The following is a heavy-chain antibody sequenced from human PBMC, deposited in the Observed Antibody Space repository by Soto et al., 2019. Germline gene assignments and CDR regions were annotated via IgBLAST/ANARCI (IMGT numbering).Heavy chain of an antibody. V-gene: IGHV1-2*02. CDR3: ARKHSLDYIRWGLDP. D-gene: IGHD4-4*01. Sequence: QVQLVQSGSEVKKPGASVKVSCKASGYPFSDNQIHWLRRAPGQGLDLMGRINPKSDDTNYAQKFQGRVTMTRDTSIDTAYLEFTGLTSDDTATYYCARKHSLDYIRWGLDPWGQGTLVTVSS. CDR1: GYPFSDNQ. CDR2: INPKSDDT. J-gene: IGHJ5*02.